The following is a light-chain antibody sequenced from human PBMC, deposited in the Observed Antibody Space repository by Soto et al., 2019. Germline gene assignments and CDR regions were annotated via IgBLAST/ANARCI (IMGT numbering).Light chain of an antibody. Sequence: DIQMTQSPSSLSASVGDRVTITCQASQDITNSLNWYQQKPGKAPKLLIYHASNLETGVPSRFSGSGSGTDFTFTISSLAPEDSATYYWQRYNNLPPTFGQGNEVEIK. CDR1: QDITNS. J-gene: IGKJ1*01. CDR3: QRYNNLPPT. V-gene: IGKV1-33*01. CDR2: HAS.